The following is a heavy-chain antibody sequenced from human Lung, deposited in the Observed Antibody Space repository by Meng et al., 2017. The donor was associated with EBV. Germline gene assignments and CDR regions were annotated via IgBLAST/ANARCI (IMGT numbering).Heavy chain of an antibody. CDR2: IYYTGST. CDR3: ARNYYFDY. J-gene: IGHJ4*02. Sequence: QVRREVTGTGMVTAAQPLSLPCPVSGGSINSGDYYWSWIRQPPGKGLEWIGYIYYTGSTYYNPFLKSRVTISMDTSKNQFSLRLSSVTAADTAVYYCARNYYFDYWGQGTLVTVSS. V-gene: IGHV4-30-4*01. CDR1: GGSINSGDYY.